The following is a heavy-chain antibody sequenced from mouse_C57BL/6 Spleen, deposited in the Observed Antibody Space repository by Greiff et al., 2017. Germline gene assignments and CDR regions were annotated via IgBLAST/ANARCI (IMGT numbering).Heavy chain of an antibody. D-gene: IGHD4-1*01. CDR3: AIMGGNWDAWFAY. CDR1: GYTFTSYW. CDR2: IHPSDSDT. Sequence: QVQLQQPGAELVKPGASVKVSCKASGYTFTSYWMHWVKQRPGKGLEWIGRIHPSDSDTNYNQKFKGKATLTVDHSSSTAYLQRSSLTSEDSSVYYCAIMGGNWDAWFAYWGQGTLVTVSA. J-gene: IGHJ3*01. V-gene: IGHV1-74*01.